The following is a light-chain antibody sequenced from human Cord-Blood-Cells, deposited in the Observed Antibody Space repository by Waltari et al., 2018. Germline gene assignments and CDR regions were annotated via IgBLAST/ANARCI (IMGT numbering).Light chain of an antibody. V-gene: IGKV3-20*01. CDR1: QSVSSSY. J-gene: IGKJ1*01. CDR2: GAS. CDR3: QQYGSSPRTLWT. Sequence: EIVLTQSPGTLSLSPGERATLSCRASQSVSSSYLAWYQQKPGQAPRLLIYGASSRATGIPDRVSGSGSGTDFTLTISRLEPEDFAVYYCQQYGSSPRTLWTFGQGTKVEIK.